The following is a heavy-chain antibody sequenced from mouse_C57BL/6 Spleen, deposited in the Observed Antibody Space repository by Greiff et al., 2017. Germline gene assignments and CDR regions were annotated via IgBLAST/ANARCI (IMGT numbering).Heavy chain of an antibody. CDR2: IDPNSGGT. V-gene: IGHV1-72*01. D-gene: IGHD2-4*01. CDR1: GYTFTSYW. J-gene: IGHJ3*01. Sequence: QVQLKQPGAELVKPGASVKLSCKASGYTFTSYWMHWVKQRPGRGLEWIGRIDPNSGGTKYNEKFKSKATLTVDKPSSTAYMQLSSLTSEDSAVYYWARFYYDYQAWFAYWGQGTLVTVSA. CDR3: ARFYYDYQAWFAY.